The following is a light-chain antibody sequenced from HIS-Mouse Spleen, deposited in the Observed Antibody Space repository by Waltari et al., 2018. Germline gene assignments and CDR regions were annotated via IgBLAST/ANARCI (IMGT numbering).Light chain of an antibody. CDR2: EHK. Sequence: QSVLTQPPSVSAAPGQKVTISCSGSSSNIGNNYVSWYQQPPGTTPKLLIYEHKTRPSGIPDPFSGSKSGTSATRCITGLQTGDEADYYCGTWDSSLSAWVFGGGTKLTVL. V-gene: IGLV1-51*01. J-gene: IGLJ3*02. CDR1: SSNIGNNY. CDR3: GTWDSSLSAWV.